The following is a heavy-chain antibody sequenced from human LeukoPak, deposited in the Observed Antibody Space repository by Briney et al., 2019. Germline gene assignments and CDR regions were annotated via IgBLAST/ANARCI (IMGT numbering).Heavy chain of an antibody. CDR3: ARVEFNYYDSSGYYSPRSYYYYYYMDV. V-gene: IGHV4-59*01. CDR2: IYYSGST. CDR1: GGSISSYY. D-gene: IGHD3-22*01. J-gene: IGHJ6*03. Sequence: PSETLSLTCTVSGGSISSYYWSWLRQPPGKGLEWIGYIYYSGSTNYNPSLKSRVTISVDTSKNQFSLKLSSVTAADTAVYYCARVEFNYYDSSGYYSPRSYYYYYYMDVWGKGTTVTVSS.